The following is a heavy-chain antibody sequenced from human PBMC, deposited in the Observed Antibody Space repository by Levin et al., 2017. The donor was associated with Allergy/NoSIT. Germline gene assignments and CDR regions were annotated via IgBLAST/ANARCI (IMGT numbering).Heavy chain of an antibody. D-gene: IGHD3-10*01. Sequence: GGSLRLSCAASGFTFSSYAMSWVRQAPGKGLEWVSAISGSGGSTYYADSVKGRFTISRDNSKNTLYLQMNSLRAEDTAVYYCAKGGPVSSGSYYNPFDYWGQGTLVTVSS. CDR1: GFTFSSYA. J-gene: IGHJ4*02. CDR3: AKGGPVSSGSYYNPFDY. CDR2: ISGSGGST. V-gene: IGHV3-23*01.